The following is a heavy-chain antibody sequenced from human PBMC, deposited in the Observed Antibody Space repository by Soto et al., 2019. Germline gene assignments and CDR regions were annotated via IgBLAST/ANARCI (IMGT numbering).Heavy chain of an antibody. CDR2: IYTSGST. V-gene: IGHV4-4*07. CDR3: ARMLNRDSSGWYHYYYGMDV. Sequence: PSDTLSLTCTVSGGSISSYYGSWIRQPAGKGLEWIGRIYTSGSTNYNPSLKSRVTMSVDTSKNQFSLKLSSVTAADTAVYYCARMLNRDSSGWYHYYYGMDVWGQGTTVTVSS. D-gene: IGHD6-19*01. CDR1: GGSISSYY. J-gene: IGHJ6*02.